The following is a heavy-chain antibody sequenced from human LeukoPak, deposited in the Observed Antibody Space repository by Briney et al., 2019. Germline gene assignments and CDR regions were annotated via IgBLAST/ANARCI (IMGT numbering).Heavy chain of an antibody. CDR3: AELGITMTGGV. V-gene: IGHV3-48*03. J-gene: IGHJ6*04. Sequence: GGSLRLSCAASGFTFSSYEMSWVRQAPGKGLEWVSYISSSGSTIYYADSVKGRFTISRDNAKNSLYLQMNSLRAEDTDVYYCAELGITMTGGVWGKGTTVTISS. D-gene: IGHD3-10*02. CDR2: ISSSGSTI. CDR1: GFTFSSYE.